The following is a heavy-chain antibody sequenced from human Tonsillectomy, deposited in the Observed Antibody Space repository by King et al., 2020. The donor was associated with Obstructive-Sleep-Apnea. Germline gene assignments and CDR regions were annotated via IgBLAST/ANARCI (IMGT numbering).Heavy chain of an antibody. J-gene: IGHJ1*01. CDR3: AKDPRAVVTPTEYFQH. D-gene: IGHD4-23*01. V-gene: IGHV3-23*04. Sequence: VQLVESGGGLVQPGGSLRLSCAASGFTFSSYAMSWVRQAPGKGLEWVSTISGSGGSTHYADSVKGRFTISRDNSKNTLYLQMNSLRAEDTAVYYCAKDPRAVVTPTEYFQHWGQGTLVTVSS. CDR2: ISGSGGST. CDR1: GFTFSSYA.